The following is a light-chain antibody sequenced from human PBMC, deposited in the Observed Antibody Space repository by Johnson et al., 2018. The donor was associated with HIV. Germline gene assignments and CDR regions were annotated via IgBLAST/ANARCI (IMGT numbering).Light chain of an antibody. CDR3: GAWDSSLSAYV. J-gene: IGLJ1*01. V-gene: IGLV1-51*01. CDR1: YSNIGNNY. CDR2: ENN. Sequence: HSVLTQPPSVSAAPGQKVTISCSGSYSNIGNNYVSWYQQVPGTAPKLLIYENNKRPSGIPDRFSGSRSGTSATLDITGLQTGDEADYYCGAWDSSLSAYVFATETKVTVL.